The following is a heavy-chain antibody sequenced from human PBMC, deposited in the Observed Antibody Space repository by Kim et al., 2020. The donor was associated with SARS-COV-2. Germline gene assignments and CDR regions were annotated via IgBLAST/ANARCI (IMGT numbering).Heavy chain of an antibody. CDR3: ARLTYYYDSSTPYYFDY. CDR2: IDPSDSYT. D-gene: IGHD3-22*01. J-gene: IGHJ4*02. Sequence: GESLKISCKGSGYSFTSYWISWVRQMPGKGLEWMGRIDPSDSYTNYSPSFQGHVTISADKSISTAYLQWSSLKASDTAMYYCARLTYYYDSSTPYYFDYWGQGTLVTVSS. V-gene: IGHV5-10-1*01. CDR1: GYSFTSYW.